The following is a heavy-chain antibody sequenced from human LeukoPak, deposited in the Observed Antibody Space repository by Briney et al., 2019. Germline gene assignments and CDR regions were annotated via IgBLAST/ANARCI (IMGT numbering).Heavy chain of an antibody. J-gene: IGHJ3*01. CDR2: IYPGESDT. Sequence: GESLKISCKGSGYSFTSYWIGWVRQMPGKGVEWMGIIYPGESDTRYSPSFQGQVTISAEKSISNAYRQWSSLKSSASAMYLYPSLMHCSSYNYNSSGYLYIDKWGQGRLVTVSS. CDR1: GYSFTSYW. CDR3: PSLMHCSSYNYNSSGYLYIDK. D-gene: IGHD3-22*01. V-gene: IGHV5-51*01.